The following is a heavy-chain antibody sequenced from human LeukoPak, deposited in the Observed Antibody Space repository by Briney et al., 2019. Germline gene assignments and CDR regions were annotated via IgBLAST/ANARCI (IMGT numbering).Heavy chain of an antibody. CDR1: GFTFSSYA. V-gene: IGHV3-30-3*01. Sequence: GRSLRLSCAASGFTFSSYAMHWVRQAPGKGLEWVAVISYDGSNKYYADSVKGRFTISRANSKNTLYLQMNSLRAEDTAVYYCARAKYDFWSGYYTGIGSYWGQGTLVTVSS. CDR3: ARAKYDFWSGYYTGIGSY. D-gene: IGHD3-3*01. CDR2: ISYDGSNK. J-gene: IGHJ4*02.